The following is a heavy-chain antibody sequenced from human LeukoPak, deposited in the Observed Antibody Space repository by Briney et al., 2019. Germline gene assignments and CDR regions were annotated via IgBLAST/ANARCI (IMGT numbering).Heavy chain of an antibody. CDR2: IDSSSSYI. CDR1: GFTFNNYN. J-gene: IGHJ4*02. CDR3: VRDPSGSGFAFDS. V-gene: IGHV3-21*01. Sequence: GGSLRLSCAASGFTFNNYNMNWVRQAPGKGLEWVSSIDSSSSYIYYADSVKGRFTISRDNAKNSLYLQMNSLRAEDTAVYYCVRDPSGSGFAFDSWGQGALVTVSS. D-gene: IGHD1-1*01.